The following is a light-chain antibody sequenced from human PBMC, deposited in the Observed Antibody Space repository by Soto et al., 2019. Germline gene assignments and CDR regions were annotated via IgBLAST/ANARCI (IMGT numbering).Light chain of an antibody. V-gene: IGLV2-11*01. CDR3: CSYAGSYTYV. CDR2: DVN. Sequence: QSALTQPRSVSGYPGQSVSISCTGTGGDIGGYNFVSWYQHHPGRAPKLMIYDVNQRPSGVPDRFSGSKSGNTASLTISGLQAEDEADYYCCSYAGSYTYVFGTGTKVTVL. CDR1: GGDIGGYNF. J-gene: IGLJ1*01.